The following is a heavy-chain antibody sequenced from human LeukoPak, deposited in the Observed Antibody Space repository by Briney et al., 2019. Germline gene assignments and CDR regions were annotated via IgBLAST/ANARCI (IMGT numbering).Heavy chain of an antibody. V-gene: IGHV4-30-2*01. Sequence: SETLSLTCAVSGGSISSGGYSWSWIRQPPGKGLEWIGNIYHSGSTYYNPSLKSRVTISVDRSKNQFSLKLSSVTAADTAVYYCAREVAAAGTSFSPGMYNWFDPWGQGTLVTVSS. CDR1: GGSISSGGYS. J-gene: IGHJ5*02. CDR2: IYHSGST. CDR3: AREVAAAGTSFSPGMYNWFDP. D-gene: IGHD6-13*01.